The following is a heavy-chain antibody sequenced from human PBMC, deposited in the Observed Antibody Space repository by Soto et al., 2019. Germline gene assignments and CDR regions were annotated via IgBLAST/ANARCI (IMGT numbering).Heavy chain of an antibody. CDR2: IYYSGST. CDR1: GGSISSYY. Sequence: SETLSLTCTVSGGSISSYYWSWIRQPPGKGLEWIGYIYYSGSTNYNPSLKSRVTISVDTSKNQFSLKLSSVTAADTAVYYCARGGYSYGLFDYWGQGTLVTDSS. CDR3: ARGGYSYGLFDY. V-gene: IGHV4-59*01. J-gene: IGHJ4*02. D-gene: IGHD5-18*01.